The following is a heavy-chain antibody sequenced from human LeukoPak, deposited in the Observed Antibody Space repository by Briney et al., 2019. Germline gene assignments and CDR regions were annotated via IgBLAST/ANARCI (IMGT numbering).Heavy chain of an antibody. CDR1: GFTFSSYE. V-gene: IGHV3-48*03. D-gene: IGHD2-8*01. CDR3: AREAIIVLMVYATLSGMDV. CDR2: ISSIGSTI. J-gene: IGHJ6*02. Sequence: GGSLRLSCAASGFTFSSYEMNWVRQAPGKGLEWVSYISSIGSTIYYADSVKGRFTISRDNAKNSMYLQMNSLRAEDTAVYYCAREAIIVLMVYATLSGMDVWGQGTTVTVSS.